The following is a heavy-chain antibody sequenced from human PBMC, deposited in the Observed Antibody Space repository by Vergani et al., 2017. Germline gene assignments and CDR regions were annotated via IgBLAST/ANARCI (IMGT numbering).Heavy chain of an antibody. V-gene: IGHV1-69*11. D-gene: IGHD3-22*01. J-gene: IGHJ4*02. Sequence: QVQLVQSGAEVKKPGSSVKVSCKASGGTFSSYALNWVRQAPGQGLEWMGSIIPSLATTIYTQKFQGRVTITADESTSTAYMELSSLRPEDTAVYYCAREGNYYDSTGFGPGGSFDWGPGTLVTVSS. CDR1: GGTFSSYA. CDR2: IIPSLATT. CDR3: AREGNYYDSTGFGPGGSFD.